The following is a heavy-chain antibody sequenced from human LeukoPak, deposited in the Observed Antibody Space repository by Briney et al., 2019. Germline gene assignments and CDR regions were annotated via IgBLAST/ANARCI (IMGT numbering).Heavy chain of an antibody. J-gene: IGHJ5*02. Sequence: GASVKVSCKASGGTFSSYAISWVRQAPGQGLEWMGGIIPIFGTANYAQKFQGRVTITADKSTSTAYMELSSLRSEDTAVYYCARDRGNLLLWFGEFDPWGQGTLVTVSS. CDR1: GGTFSSYA. V-gene: IGHV1-69*06. CDR2: IIPIFGTA. CDR3: ARDRGNLLLWFGEFDP. D-gene: IGHD3-10*01.